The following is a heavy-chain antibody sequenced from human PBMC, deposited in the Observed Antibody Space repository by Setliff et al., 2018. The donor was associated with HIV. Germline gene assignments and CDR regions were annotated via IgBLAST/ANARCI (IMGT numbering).Heavy chain of an antibody. J-gene: IGHJ4*02. CDR3: AYSGRQLRGPYFDF. CDR1: GLSLSTSGVG. Sequence: SGPTLVNPTQTLTLTCTFSGLSLSTSGVGVGWIRQSPGKALEWLAFIYWNNNKHYSTSLKSRLTVTKDTSTNRVVFTMTNMDPVDTATYYCAYSGRQLRGPYFDFWGQGTPVTVSS. D-gene: IGHD1-1*01. V-gene: IGHV2-5*01. CDR2: IYWNNNK.